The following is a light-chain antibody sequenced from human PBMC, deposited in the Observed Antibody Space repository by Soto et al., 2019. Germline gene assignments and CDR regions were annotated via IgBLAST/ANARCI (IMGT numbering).Light chain of an antibody. CDR3: CSYAGSYV. CDR2: EVS. Sequence: QSALTQPASVSGSPGQSITISCTGTSSDVGSYNLVSWYQHHPGKAPKLMIFEVSKRPSGVSNHFSGSKSGNTASLTISGLQAEDEAEYYCCSYAGSYVFGTGTKVTVL. V-gene: IGLV2-23*02. J-gene: IGLJ1*01. CDR1: SSDVGSYNL.